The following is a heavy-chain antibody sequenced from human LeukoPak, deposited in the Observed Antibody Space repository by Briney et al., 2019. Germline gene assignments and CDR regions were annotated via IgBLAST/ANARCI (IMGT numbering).Heavy chain of an antibody. V-gene: IGHV3-23*01. CDR1: GLTFSSYA. J-gene: IGHJ4*02. Sequence: GGSLRLSCAASGLTFSSYAMSWVRQAPGKGLEWVSAISGSGGSTYYADSVKGRFTISRDNSKNTLYLQMNSLRAEDTAVYYCAKAKKVQGPGHYFDYWGQGTLVTVSS. CDR3: AKAKKVQGPGHYFDY. CDR2: ISGSGGST.